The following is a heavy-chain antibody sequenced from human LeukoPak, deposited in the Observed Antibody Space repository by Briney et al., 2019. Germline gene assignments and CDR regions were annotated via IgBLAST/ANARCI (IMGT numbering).Heavy chain of an antibody. CDR2: ISHDGGNK. D-gene: IGHD3-10*01. Sequence: GGSLRLSCVASGIAFSQFPVHWVRQAPGKRLEWLAFISHDGGNKKYGDSVKGRFTISRDNSKNTVYLQMNSLRPEDTALYYCARDKSYFGSGNYHYFDSWGQGALVIASS. CDR3: ARDKSYFGSGNYHYFDS. J-gene: IGHJ4*02. V-gene: IGHV3-30*03. CDR1: GIAFSQFP.